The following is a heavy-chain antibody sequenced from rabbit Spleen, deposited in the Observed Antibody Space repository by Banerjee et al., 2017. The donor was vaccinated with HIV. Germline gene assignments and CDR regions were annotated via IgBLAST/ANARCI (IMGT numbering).Heavy chain of an antibody. V-gene: IGHV1S45*01. CDR1: GVSFSDKDV. D-gene: IGHD2-1*01. J-gene: IGHJ4*01. CDR2: INIVTGKS. Sequence: QEQLEESGGGLVKPEGSLTLTCKASGVSFSDKDVMCWVRQAPGKGLEWIACINIVTGKSVYASWALGRFIMSRTSSTTVTLQVTSLTAADTATYFCARGSAAMTLVITGYYLSLWGPGTLVTVS. CDR3: ARGSAAMTLVITGYYLSL.